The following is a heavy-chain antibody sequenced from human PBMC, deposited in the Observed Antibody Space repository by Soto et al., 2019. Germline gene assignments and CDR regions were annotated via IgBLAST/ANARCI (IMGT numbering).Heavy chain of an antibody. Sequence: QVQLQQWGAGLLKPSETLSLTCAVYGGSFSGYYWSWIRQPPGKGLEWIGEINHSGSTNYNPSLQSRLTISVDTSKHQFSLKLSSVTAADTAVYYCARGGPYYYGSGSSIYYYMDVWGKGTTVTVSS. CDR2: INHSGST. CDR3: ARGGPYYYGSGSSIYYYMDV. V-gene: IGHV4-34*01. D-gene: IGHD3-10*01. J-gene: IGHJ6*03. CDR1: GGSFSGYY.